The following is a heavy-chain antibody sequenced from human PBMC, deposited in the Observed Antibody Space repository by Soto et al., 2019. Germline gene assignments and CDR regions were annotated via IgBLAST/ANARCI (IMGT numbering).Heavy chain of an antibody. CDR3: AKETYSGPRDY. CDR2: ISYDGSNK. V-gene: IGHV3-30*18. Sequence: QVQLVESGGGVVQPGRSLRLSCAASGFTFSSYGMHWVRQAPGKGLEWVAVISYDGSNKYYADSVKGRFTISRDNSKNTLYRQMNSLRAEDTAVYYGAKETYSGPRDYWGQGTLVTVSS. J-gene: IGHJ4*02. CDR1: GFTFSSYG. D-gene: IGHD2-15*01.